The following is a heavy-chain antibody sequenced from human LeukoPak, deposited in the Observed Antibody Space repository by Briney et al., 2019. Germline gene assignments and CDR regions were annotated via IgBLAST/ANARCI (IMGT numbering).Heavy chain of an antibody. CDR1: GAYISSYY. Sequence: SETLSLTCSVSGAYISSYYWSWIRQPPGEGLEWIGYIYHSGATYYNLSLKSRVTISVDISKNQFSLKLSSVTAADTAVYYCARDYGGNSVWDYWGQGTLVTVSS. CDR2: IYHSGAT. CDR3: ARDYGGNSVWDY. V-gene: IGHV4-59*12. D-gene: IGHD4/OR15-4a*01. J-gene: IGHJ4*02.